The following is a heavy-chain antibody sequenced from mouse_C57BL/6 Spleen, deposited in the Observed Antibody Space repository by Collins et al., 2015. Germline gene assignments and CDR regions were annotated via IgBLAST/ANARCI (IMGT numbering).Heavy chain of an antibody. CDR1: GFSLTSYG. CDR2: IWSGGST. V-gene: IGHV2-2*01. CDR3: ARKGWSYAMDY. Sequence: QVQLKQSGPGLVQPSQSLSITCTVSGFSLTSYGVHWVRQSPGKGLEWLGVIWSGGSTDYNAAFISRLSISKDNSKSQVFFKMNSLQADDTAIYYCARKGWSYAMDYWGQGTSVTFSS. D-gene: IGHD3-3*01. J-gene: IGHJ4*01.